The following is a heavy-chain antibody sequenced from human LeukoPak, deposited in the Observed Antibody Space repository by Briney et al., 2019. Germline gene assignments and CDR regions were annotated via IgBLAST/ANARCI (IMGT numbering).Heavy chain of an antibody. D-gene: IGHD2-2*01. CDR2: ISWNSGSI. Sequence: GGSLRLSCAASGFTFSSCGMSWVRQAPGKGLEWVSGISWNSGSIGYADSVKGRFTISRDNSKNTLYLQMNSLRAEDTAVYYCAKARKLIEVVSAAMFSWFDPWGQGTLVTVSS. CDR3: AKARKLIEVVSAAMFSWFDP. J-gene: IGHJ5*02. CDR1: GFTFSSCG. V-gene: IGHV3-23*01.